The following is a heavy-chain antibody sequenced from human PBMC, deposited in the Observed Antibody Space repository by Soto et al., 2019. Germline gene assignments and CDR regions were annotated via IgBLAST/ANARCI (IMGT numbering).Heavy chain of an antibody. J-gene: IGHJ5*02. CDR2: IYYSGST. D-gene: IGHD1-26*01. Sequence: SETLSLTCTVSGGSISSYYWSWIRQPPGKGLEWIGYIYYSGSTNYNPSLKSRVTISVDTSKNQFSLKLSSVTAADTAVYYCASGQWGFDPWGQGTLVTVS. CDR1: GGSISSYY. V-gene: IGHV4-59*01. CDR3: ASGQWGFDP.